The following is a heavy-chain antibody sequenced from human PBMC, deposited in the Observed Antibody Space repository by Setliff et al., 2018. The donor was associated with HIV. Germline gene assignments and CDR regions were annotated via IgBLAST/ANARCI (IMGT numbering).Heavy chain of an antibody. CDR3: ARGRSGDSDFDY. J-gene: IGHJ4*02. CDR1: GGSLRSGAYS. D-gene: IGHD2-21*02. Sequence: SETLSLTCTVSGGSLRSGAYSWSWIRQSPGKSLEWIGYISHTGKALYNPSLKSRVTMSVEGSRNQFSLKLTSLTGADTAVYYCARGRSGDSDFDYWGQGALVTVSS. V-gene: IGHV4-30-2*06. CDR2: ISHTGKA.